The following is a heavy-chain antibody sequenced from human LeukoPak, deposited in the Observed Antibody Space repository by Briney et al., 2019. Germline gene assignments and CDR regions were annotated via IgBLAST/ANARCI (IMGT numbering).Heavy chain of an antibody. J-gene: IGHJ4*02. CDR1: GFTFSSYA. Sequence: GGSLRLSCAASGFTFSSYAMSWVRQAPGKGLEWVSAISGSGGSTYYADSVKGRFTISRDNSKNTLYLQMNSLRAEDTAVYYCARGDSSGYYYAFDYWGQGTLVTVSS. CDR3: ARGDSSGYYYAFDY. D-gene: IGHD3-22*01. V-gene: IGHV3-23*01. CDR2: ISGSGGST.